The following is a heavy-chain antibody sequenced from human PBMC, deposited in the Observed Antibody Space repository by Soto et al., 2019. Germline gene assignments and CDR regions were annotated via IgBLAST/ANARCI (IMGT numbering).Heavy chain of an antibody. Sequence: GESLKISCKGSGYSFAGYWITWVRQKPGKGLEWMGRIDPSDSQTYYSPSFRGHVTISVTKSITTVFLQWSSLRASDTAMYYCARQIYDSDTGPNFQYYFDSWGQGTPVTVS. CDR3: ARQIYDSDTGPNFQYYFDS. CDR2: IDPSDSQT. CDR1: GYSFAGYW. J-gene: IGHJ4*02. D-gene: IGHD3-22*01. V-gene: IGHV5-10-1*01.